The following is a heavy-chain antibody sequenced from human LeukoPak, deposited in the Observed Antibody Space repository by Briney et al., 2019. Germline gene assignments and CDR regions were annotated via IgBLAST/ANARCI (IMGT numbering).Heavy chain of an antibody. J-gene: IGHJ4*02. Sequence: SETLSLTCTVSGGSISRYYWSWIRQPAGKGLEWIGRIYTSGITNYNPSLKSRVTMSVDTSKNQFSLNLSSVTAADTAVYYCARGGSLDTAKGPPVFDYWGQGTLVTVSS. CDR1: GGSISRYY. V-gene: IGHV4-4*07. D-gene: IGHD5-18*01. CDR3: ARGGSLDTAKGPPVFDY. CDR2: IYTSGIT.